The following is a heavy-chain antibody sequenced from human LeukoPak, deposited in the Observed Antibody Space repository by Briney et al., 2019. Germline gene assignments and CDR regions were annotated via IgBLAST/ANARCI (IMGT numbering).Heavy chain of an antibody. J-gene: IGHJ3*02. CDR1: GFSFSAYA. CDR2: IRNDESYR. D-gene: IGHD1-26*01. Sequence: PGGSLTLSCAASGFSFSAYALHWVRQAPGKGLEWVAFIRNDESYRHYADSVKGRFTISRDNSKNTLYLQMNSLRAEDTAVYYCAKGAVGATLWNDAFDIWGQGTMVTVSS. CDR3: AKGAVGATLWNDAFDI. V-gene: IGHV3-30*02.